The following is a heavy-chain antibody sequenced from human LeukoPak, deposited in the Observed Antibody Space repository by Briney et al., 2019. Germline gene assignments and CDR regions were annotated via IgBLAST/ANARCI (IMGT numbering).Heavy chain of an antibody. CDR1: GGSFISYA. V-gene: IGHV1-69*05. CDR3: ARTGRYSNYDFSYHMDV. D-gene: IGHD4-11*01. CDR2: GIPNFRRT. J-gene: IGHJ6*03. Sequence: SVKVSCKASGGSFISYAINWVRQVPGQGLEYLGGGIPNFRRTQYSQKFEGRVTITTDETIASMELRSLTSEDTAVYYCARTGRYSNYDFSYHMDVWGKGTTVIVS.